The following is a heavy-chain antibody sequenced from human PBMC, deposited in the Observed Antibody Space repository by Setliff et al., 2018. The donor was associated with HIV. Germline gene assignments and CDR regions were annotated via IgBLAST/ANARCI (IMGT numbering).Heavy chain of an antibody. D-gene: IGHD3-22*01. CDR2: MNPGSRNT. CDR1: GYTFTNYD. J-gene: IGHJ6*03. V-gene: IGHV1-8*02. CDR3: ARARTDHYDGGRRSHYYIDV. Sequence: GASVKVSCKPSGYTFTNYDINWVRQAAGQGLEWMGWMNPGSRNTGYAQRLEGSVTMTWDTSISTAYMELNNVKFEDTAVYYCARARTDHYDGGRRSHYYIDVWARGATVTVSS.